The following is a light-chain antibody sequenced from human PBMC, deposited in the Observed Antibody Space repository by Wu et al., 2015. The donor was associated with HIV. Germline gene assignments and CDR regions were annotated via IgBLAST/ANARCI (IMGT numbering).Light chain of an antibody. CDR3: QQSYSTPFS. Sequence: AFVRSQSHHHLPGKSEHYQLLNWYQQKPGKAPKLLIYTASSLQSGVPSRFSGSGSGTDFTLTISSLHFEDFATYYCQQSYSTPFSFGQGTKVDIK. CDR2: TAS. V-gene: IGKV1-39*01. CDR1: EHYQL. J-gene: IGKJ2*03.